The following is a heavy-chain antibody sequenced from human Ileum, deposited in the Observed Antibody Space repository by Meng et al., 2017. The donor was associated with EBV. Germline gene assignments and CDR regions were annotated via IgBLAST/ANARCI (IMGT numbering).Heavy chain of an antibody. Sequence: QLQLQDAGPGRGHPSATLSPTRTFVGDSISNSYYYWDWIRQSPGKGLEWIASIYRSGSTYYDPSLQSRVPISLDTSKNQFSLKLSSVTAADTAVYYCARDPAYPRGLFDSWGQGTLVTVSS. CDR1: GDSISNSYYY. D-gene: IGHD3-10*01. CDR3: ARDPAYPRGLFDS. V-gene: IGHV4-39*07. CDR2: IYRSGST. J-gene: IGHJ4*02.